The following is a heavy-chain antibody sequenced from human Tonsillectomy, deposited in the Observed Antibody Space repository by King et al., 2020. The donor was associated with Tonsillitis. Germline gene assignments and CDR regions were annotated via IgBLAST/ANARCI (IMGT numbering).Heavy chain of an antibody. D-gene: IGHD3-22*01. CDR2: IYPGDSET. Sequence: QLVQSGAEVKKPGASLKISCKASGYSFASYWIGWVRQMPGKGLEWMGIIYPGDSETRYSPSFQGQVTISADKSINTAYLQWSSLKASDTAMYYCARQVKHYDSSGFHFYFYYMDVWGKGTTVIVSS. J-gene: IGHJ6*03. CDR3: ARQVKHYDSSGFHFYFYYMDV. CDR1: GYSFASYW. V-gene: IGHV5-51*01.